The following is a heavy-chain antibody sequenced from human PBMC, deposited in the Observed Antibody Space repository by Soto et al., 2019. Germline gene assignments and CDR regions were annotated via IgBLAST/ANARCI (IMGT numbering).Heavy chain of an antibody. V-gene: IGHV3-72*01. CDR3: VRTSHYGAGSWNFDF. D-gene: IGHD3-10*01. J-gene: IGHJ4*02. CDR2: TRNKANGYST. CDR1: GFTLSDHY. Sequence: EVQLVESGGGLVQPGGSLRLSCAASGFTLSDHYMDWVRQAPGRGLEWVGRTRNKANGYSTKYAAAGKGRVIVSSDESLNSLYLQMKSLKLEDTAVYYCVRTSHYGAGSWNFDFWGQGTLVTVSS.